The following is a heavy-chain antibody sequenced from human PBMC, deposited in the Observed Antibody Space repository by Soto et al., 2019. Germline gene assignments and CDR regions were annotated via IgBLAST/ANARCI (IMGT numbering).Heavy chain of an antibody. V-gene: IGHV1-2*04. CDR2: INPNSGGT. Sequence: ASLKVSCKSSGYPFTGYYIHWVRQAPGQGLEWMGWINPNSGGTNYAQKFQGWVTMTRDTSISTAYMGRSRLRSDDTAVYYCARASYSSGWTGYVYWGQGTLVTVSS. CDR3: ARASYSSGWTGYVY. CDR1: GYPFTGYY. D-gene: IGHD6-19*01. J-gene: IGHJ4*02.